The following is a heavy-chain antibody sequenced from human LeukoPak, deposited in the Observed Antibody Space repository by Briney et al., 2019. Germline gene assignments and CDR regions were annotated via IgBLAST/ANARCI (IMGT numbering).Heavy chain of an antibody. CDR2: ISSSGSTI. J-gene: IGHJ3*02. CDR1: GFTFSDYY. V-gene: IGHV3-11*04. Sequence: GGSLRLSCAASGFTFSDYYMSWIRQAPGKGLEWVSYISSSGSTIYYADSVKGRFTISRDNAKNSLYLQMNSLRAEDTAVYYCARDLFFSFFSAGYAFDIWGQGTMVTVSS. D-gene: IGHD2-15*01. CDR3: ARDLFFSFFSAGYAFDI.